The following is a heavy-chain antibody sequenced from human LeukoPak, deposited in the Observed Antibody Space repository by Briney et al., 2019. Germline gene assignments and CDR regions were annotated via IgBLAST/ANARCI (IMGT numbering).Heavy chain of an antibody. CDR1: GFSFSNYA. J-gene: IGHJ1*01. Sequence: PGGSPRLSCAASGFSFSNYAMTWVRQAPGKGLEWVSTISGSGDRTYYADSVKGRFTISRDNSKNTPYVQMNSLRAEDTAVYYCAKDIRSSWYYFQDWGQGTLVTVSS. D-gene: IGHD6-13*01. CDR3: AKDIRSSWYYFQD. V-gene: IGHV3-23*01. CDR2: ISGSGDRT.